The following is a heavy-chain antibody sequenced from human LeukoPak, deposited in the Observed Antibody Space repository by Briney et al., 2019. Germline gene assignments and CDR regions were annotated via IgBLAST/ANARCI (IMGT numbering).Heavy chain of an antibody. D-gene: IGHD3-22*01. CDR3: ARAVPYYYDNSGYHYFDY. Sequence: GGSLRLSCAASGFTFSSYEMNWVRQAPGKGLEWVSYISSSGSTIYYADSVKGRFTISRDNAKNSLYLQMNSLRAEDTAVYYCARAVPYYYDNSGYHYFDYWGQGTLVTVSS. V-gene: IGHV3-48*03. CDR2: ISSSGSTI. CDR1: GFTFSSYE. J-gene: IGHJ4*02.